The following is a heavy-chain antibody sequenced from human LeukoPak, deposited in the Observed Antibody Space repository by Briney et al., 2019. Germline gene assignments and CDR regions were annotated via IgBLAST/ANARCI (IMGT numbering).Heavy chain of an antibody. J-gene: IGHJ5*02. CDR1: GFTFSEHY. V-gene: IGHV3-11*01. Sequence: GGSLRLFCAASGFTFSEHYMSWIRQAPGKGLEWVSYISSSSNIYYADSVKGRFTISRDNAKNSVYLQMNSLRAEDTAVYYCARFLSGRRWFDPWGQGTLVAVSS. CDR3: ARFLSGRRWFDP. D-gene: IGHD3-16*02. CDR2: ISSSSNI.